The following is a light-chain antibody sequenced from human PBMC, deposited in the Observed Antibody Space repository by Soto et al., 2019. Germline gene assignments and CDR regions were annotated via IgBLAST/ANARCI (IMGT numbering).Light chain of an antibody. CDR2: EGT. V-gene: IGLV2-23*01. CDR3: FSYAGNSVYV. J-gene: IGLJ1*01. Sequence: LTPPASVSGSPGQSITISCTGTSSDVGSYNLVSWFQQLPGKVPELIIYEGTKRPSGVSDRFSGSKSGYTASLTISGLQAEDAADYYCFSYAGNSVYVFGTGIKVTVL. CDR1: SSDVGSYNL.